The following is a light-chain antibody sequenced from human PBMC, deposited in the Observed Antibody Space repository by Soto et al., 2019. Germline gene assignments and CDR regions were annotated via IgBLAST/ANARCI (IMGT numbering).Light chain of an antibody. CDR3: AAWDDSLSAPV. CDR1: SSNIGSNY. Sequence: QPVLTQPPSASGTPGQTVTISCSGSSSNIGSNYVDWYQQLLGMAPKLLIYRNDQRPSGVPDRFSGSKSGTSASLATSGLRSEDEGDYYCAAWDDSLSAPVFGGGTKVTVL. J-gene: IGLJ3*02. CDR2: RND. V-gene: IGLV1-47*01.